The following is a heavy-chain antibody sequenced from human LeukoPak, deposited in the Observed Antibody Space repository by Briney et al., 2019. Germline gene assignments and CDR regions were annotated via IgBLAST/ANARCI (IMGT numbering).Heavy chain of an antibody. CDR1: GGSISSYY. V-gene: IGHV4-59*01. Sequence: SETLSLTCTVSGGSISSYYWSWIRQPPGKGLEWIGYIYYSGSTNYNPSLKSRVTISVDTSKNQFSLKLSSVTAADTAVHYCARERARNYVYWGQGTLVTVSS. D-gene: IGHD6-6*01. J-gene: IGHJ4*02. CDR2: IYYSGST. CDR3: ARERARNYVY.